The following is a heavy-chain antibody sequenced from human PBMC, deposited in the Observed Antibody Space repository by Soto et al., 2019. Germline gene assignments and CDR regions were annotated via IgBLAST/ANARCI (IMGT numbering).Heavy chain of an antibody. Sequence: GGSLRLSCAASGFTFSSYAMTWVRQAPGKGLEWVSAISGSGGSTYYADSVKGRFTISRDNSKNTLYLQMNSLRAEDTAVYYCAKVLGIAAAGTLDYWGQGTLVTVSS. CDR1: GFTFSSYA. V-gene: IGHV3-23*01. D-gene: IGHD6-13*01. CDR2: ISGSGGST. J-gene: IGHJ4*02. CDR3: AKVLGIAAAGTLDY.